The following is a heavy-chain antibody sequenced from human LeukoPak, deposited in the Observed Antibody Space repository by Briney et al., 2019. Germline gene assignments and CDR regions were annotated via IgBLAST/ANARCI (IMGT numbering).Heavy chain of an antibody. Sequence: ASVKVSCKASGYTFTSYYMHWVRQAPGQGLEWMGWINPNSGGTSFAQKFQGRVTMTRDTSISTAYMELSRLRFDDTAVYYCARDRAYSSGRDDTFDLWGQGTMVIVSS. J-gene: IGHJ3*01. V-gene: IGHV1-2*02. CDR1: GYTFTSYY. CDR2: INPNSGGT. CDR3: ARDRAYSSGRDDTFDL. D-gene: IGHD3-22*01.